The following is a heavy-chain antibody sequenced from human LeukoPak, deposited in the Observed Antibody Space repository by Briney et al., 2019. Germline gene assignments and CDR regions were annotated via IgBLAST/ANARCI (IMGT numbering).Heavy chain of an antibody. J-gene: IGHJ4*02. CDR2: LNHRRST. V-gene: IGHV4-34*01. CDR1: RLYFRRYH. D-gene: IGHD6-6*01. CDR3: ARGPVLSYFDY. Sequence: PSETLFLTCSVYRLYFRRYHRSAPRHPPGTGLDWIGELNHRRSTNYNPSLNSRVTISVDTSKNQFSLKLSSVTAADTAVYYCARGPVLSYFDYWGQGTLVTVSS.